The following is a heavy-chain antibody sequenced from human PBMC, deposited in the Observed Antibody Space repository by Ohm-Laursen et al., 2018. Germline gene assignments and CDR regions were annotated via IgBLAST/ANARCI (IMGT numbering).Heavy chain of an antibody. J-gene: IGHJ5*02. D-gene: IGHD3-10*01. CDR2: ISAYNGNT. V-gene: IGHV1-18*01. Sequence: ATVKISCKVSGYTFTSYGISWVRQAPGQGLEWMGWISAYNGNTNYVQKLQGRVTMTTDTSTSTAYMELRSLRSDDTAVYYCARAQYYYGSGTNWFDPWGQGTLVTVSS. CDR3: ARAQYYYGSGTNWFDP. CDR1: GYTFTSYG.